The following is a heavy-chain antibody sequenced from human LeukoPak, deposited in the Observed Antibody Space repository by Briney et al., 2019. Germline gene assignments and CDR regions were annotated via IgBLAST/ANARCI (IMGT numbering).Heavy chain of an antibody. CDR3: ARGLLRYYDSSGSAGAFDI. CDR1: GYTFTGYY. Sequence: ASVKVSCKASGYTFTGYYMHWVRQAPGQGLEWMGWINPNSGGTNYAQKFQGRVTMTRDASISTAYVELSRLRSDDTAVYYCARGLLRYYDSSGSAGAFDIWGPGTMVAVSS. D-gene: IGHD3-22*01. J-gene: IGHJ3*02. CDR2: INPNSGGT. V-gene: IGHV1-2*02.